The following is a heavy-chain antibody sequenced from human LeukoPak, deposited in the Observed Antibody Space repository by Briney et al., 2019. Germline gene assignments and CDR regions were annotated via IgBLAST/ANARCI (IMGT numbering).Heavy chain of an antibody. D-gene: IGHD6-13*01. J-gene: IGHJ5*02. V-gene: IGHV1-2*06. CDR2: INPNSGGT. CDR1: GYTFTGYY. CDR3: ARIRGLAATPGWFDP. Sequence: ASVKVSCKASGYTFTGYYMHWVRQAPGQGLEWMGRINPNSGGTNYAQKFQCRVTMTRDTSISTAYMELSRLRSDDTAVYYCARIRGLAATPGWFDPWGQGTLVTVSS.